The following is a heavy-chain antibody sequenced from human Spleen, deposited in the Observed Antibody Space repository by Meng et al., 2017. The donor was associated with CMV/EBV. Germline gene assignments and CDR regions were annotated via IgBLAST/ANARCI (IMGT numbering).Heavy chain of an antibody. CDR2: IWYDGSNK. Sequence: AASGFNFSTYGMHWVRQAPGKGLEWVAIIWYDGSNKYYANSVKGRFTISRDNSNSALYLQMDSLRTEDTAVYYCARGRYTGSYYFDYWGQGTLVTVSS. CDR1: GFNFSTYG. V-gene: IGHV3-33*01. D-gene: IGHD1-26*01. J-gene: IGHJ4*02. CDR3: ARGRYTGSYYFDY.